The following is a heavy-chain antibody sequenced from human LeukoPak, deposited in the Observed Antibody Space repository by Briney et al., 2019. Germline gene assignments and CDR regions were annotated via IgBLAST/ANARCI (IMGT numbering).Heavy chain of an antibody. V-gene: IGHV1-46*01. CDR2: INPSGGST. J-gene: IGHJ6*03. D-gene: IGHD6-6*01. CDR1: GYTFIRYY. CDR3: ARNPEHDSSSQDYYYYMDV. Sequence: ASVKVSCKASGYTFIRYYMHWVRQAPGQGLEWMGIINPSGGSTRCAQKFQGRVTMTRDMSTSTVYMELSSLRSEDTAVYYCARNPEHDSSSQDYYYYMDVWGKGTTVTVSS.